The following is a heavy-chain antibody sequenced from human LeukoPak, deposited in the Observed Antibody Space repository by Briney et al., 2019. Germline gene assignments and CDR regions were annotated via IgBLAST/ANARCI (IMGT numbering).Heavy chain of an antibody. CDR2: INHSGST. J-gene: IGHJ5*02. CDR1: GGSISSSSYH. D-gene: IGHD2-2*02. Sequence: SETLSLTCTVSGGSISSSSYHWGWIRQPPGKGLEWIGEINHSGSTNYNPSLKSRVTISVDTSKNQFSLKLSSVTVADTAVYYCARGAHTYWFDPWGQGTLVTVSS. CDR3: ARGAHTYWFDP. V-gene: IGHV4-39*07.